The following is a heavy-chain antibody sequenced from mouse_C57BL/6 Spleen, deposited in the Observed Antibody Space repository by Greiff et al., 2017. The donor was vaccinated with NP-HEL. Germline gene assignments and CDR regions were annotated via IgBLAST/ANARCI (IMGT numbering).Heavy chain of an antibody. J-gene: IGHJ1*03. V-gene: IGHV5-17*01. CDR2: ISSGRSTI. CDR1: GFTFSDYG. D-gene: IGHD1-1*01. Sequence: DVKLVESGGGLVKPGGSLKLSCAASGFTFSDYGMHWVRQAPEKGLEWVAYISSGRSTIYYADTVKGRFTISRDNAKNTLFLQMTSLRSEDTAMYYCARSGSSYGWYFDVWGTGTTVTVSS. CDR3: ARSGSSYGWYFDV.